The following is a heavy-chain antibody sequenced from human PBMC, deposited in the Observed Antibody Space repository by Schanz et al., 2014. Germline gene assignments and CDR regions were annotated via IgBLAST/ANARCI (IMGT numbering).Heavy chain of an antibody. CDR3: VRDTDYHFDY. D-gene: IGHD4-17*01. J-gene: IGHJ4*02. CDR2: IRYDGSDE. V-gene: IGHV3-30*02. CDR1: GLPFSSYG. Sequence: VQLVESGGGLVQPGGSLRLSCVVSGLPFSSYGMHWVRQAPGKGLEWVAFIRYDGSDEHYGDSVKGRFTISRDNAKNALYLQMNSLRAEDTAVYYCVRDTDYHFDYWGQGTLVTVSS.